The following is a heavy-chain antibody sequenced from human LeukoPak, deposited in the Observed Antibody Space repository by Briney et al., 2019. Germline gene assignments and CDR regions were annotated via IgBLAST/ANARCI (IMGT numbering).Heavy chain of an antibody. D-gene: IGHD3-3*01. CDR2: INHSGST. J-gene: IGHJ5*02. CDR3: ARTRLRFLEWLSFWFDP. Sequence: PSETLSLTCAVYGGSFSGYYWSWIRQPPGKGLEWIGEINHSGSTNYNPSLKSRVTILVDTSKNQFSLKLSSVTAADTAVYYCARTRLRFLEWLSFWFDPWGQGTLVTVSS. CDR1: GGSFSGYY. V-gene: IGHV4-34*01.